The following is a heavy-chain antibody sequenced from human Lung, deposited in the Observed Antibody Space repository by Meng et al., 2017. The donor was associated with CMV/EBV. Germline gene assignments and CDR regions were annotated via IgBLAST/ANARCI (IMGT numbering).Heavy chain of an antibody. CDR3: ARADYANYGFWSGFPAV. V-gene: IGHV3-30*04. Sequence: SXVASGFMFSSYSLHWVRQAPGKGLEWVAVTSYDGSKKEYANSVKGRFTVSRDNSKNTLYLQMNTLRADDTAVYYCARADYANYGFWSGFPAVWGQGXRVTVSS. J-gene: IGHJ4*02. D-gene: IGHD3-3*01. CDR1: GFMFSSYS. CDR2: TSYDGSKK.